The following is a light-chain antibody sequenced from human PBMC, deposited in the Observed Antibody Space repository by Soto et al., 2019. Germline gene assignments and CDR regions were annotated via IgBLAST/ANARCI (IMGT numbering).Light chain of an antibody. Sequence: DIQMTQSPSSLSASVGDTVTITCRASQGISSYLNWYQQKPGTPPKLLIYTASNLQSGVPSRFAGSRSGTEFTLTISSLQPEDFATYFCQQTHNLITFGQGTRREMK. V-gene: IGKV1-39*01. CDR3: QQTHNLIT. CDR1: QGISSY. CDR2: TAS. J-gene: IGKJ5*01.